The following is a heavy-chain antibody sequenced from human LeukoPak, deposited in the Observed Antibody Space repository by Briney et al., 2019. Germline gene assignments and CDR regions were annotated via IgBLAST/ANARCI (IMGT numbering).Heavy chain of an antibody. V-gene: IGHV1-2*02. J-gene: IGHJ6*03. Sequence: EASVKVSCKASGGTFSSYAISWVRQAPGQGLEWMGWINPNSGGTNYAQKFQGRVTMTRDTSISTAYMELSRLRSDDTAVYYCARDGGSYYYYMDVWGKGTTVTISS. CDR1: GGTFSSYA. CDR2: INPNSGGT. CDR3: ARDGGSYYYYMDV. D-gene: IGHD1-26*01.